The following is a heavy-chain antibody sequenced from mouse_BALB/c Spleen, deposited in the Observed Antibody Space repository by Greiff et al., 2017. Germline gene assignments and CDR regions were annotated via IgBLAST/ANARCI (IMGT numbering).Heavy chain of an antibody. Sequence: EVKLMESGGGLVKPGGSLKLSCAASGFTFSDYYMYWVRQTPEKRLEWVATISDGGSYTYYPDSVKGRFTISRDNAKNNLYLQMNSLQTDDTARYYCARGGNDAFDYWGQGTTLTVSS. CDR1: GFTFSDYY. D-gene: IGHD2-2*01. CDR3: ARGGNDAFDY. J-gene: IGHJ2*01. V-gene: IGHV5-4*02. CDR2: ISDGGSYT.